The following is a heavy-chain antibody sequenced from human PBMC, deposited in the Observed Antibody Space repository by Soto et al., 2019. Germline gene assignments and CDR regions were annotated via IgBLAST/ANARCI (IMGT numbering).Heavy chain of an antibody. J-gene: IGHJ6*02. D-gene: IGHD3-3*01. V-gene: IGHV1-69*13. CDR3: ARDSSRAGHYDFWSGPYYYYGMDV. CDR1: GGTFSSYA. CDR2: IIPIFGTA. Sequence: SVKVSCKASGGTFSSYAISWVRQAPGQGLEWMGGIIPIFGTANYAQKFQGRVTITADESTSTAYMELSSLRSEDTAVYYCARDSSRAGHYDFWSGPYYYYGMDVWGQGTTVTVSS.